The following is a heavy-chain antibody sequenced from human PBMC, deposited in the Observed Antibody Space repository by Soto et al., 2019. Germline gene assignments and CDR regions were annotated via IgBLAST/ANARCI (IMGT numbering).Heavy chain of an antibody. CDR3: ATYNQNWFDP. D-gene: IGHD1-20*01. J-gene: IGHJ5*02. Sequence: PSETLSLTCAVSGGSISSGGYSWSWIRQPPGKGLEWIGYIYHSGSTYYNPSLKSRVTISVDTSKNQFSLKLSSVTAADTAVYYCATYNQNWFDPWGQGTLVTVS. CDR2: IYHSGST. V-gene: IGHV4-30-2*01. CDR1: GGSISSGGYS.